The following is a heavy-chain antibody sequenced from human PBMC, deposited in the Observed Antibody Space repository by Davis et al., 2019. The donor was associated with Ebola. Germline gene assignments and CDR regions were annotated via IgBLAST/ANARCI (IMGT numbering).Heavy chain of an antibody. CDR2: INAGNGNT. Sequence: ASVKVSCKASGYTFTSYAMHWVRQAPGQRLEWMGWINAGNGNTKYSQKFQGRVTITRDTSASTAYMELSSLKSEDTAVYYCARDRGCSNNCAPGRWFDPWGQGTLVTVSS. J-gene: IGHJ5*02. D-gene: IGHD2-2*01. V-gene: IGHV1-3*01. CDR1: GYTFTSYA. CDR3: ARDRGCSNNCAPGRWFDP.